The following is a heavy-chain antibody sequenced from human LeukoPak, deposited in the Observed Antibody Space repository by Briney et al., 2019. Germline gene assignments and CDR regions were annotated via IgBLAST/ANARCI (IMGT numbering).Heavy chain of an antibody. CDR1: GYTFTGYY. V-gene: IGHV1-18*04. CDR2: ISAYNGNT. CDR3: ARFLGPKGGFFWFDP. J-gene: IGHJ5*02. Sequence: GASVKVSCKASGYTFTGYYMHWVRQAPGQGLEWMGWISAYNGNTNYAQKLQGRVTMTTDTSTSTAYMELRSLRSDDTAVYYCARFLGPKGGFFWFDPWGQGTLVTVSS. D-gene: IGHD3-3*01.